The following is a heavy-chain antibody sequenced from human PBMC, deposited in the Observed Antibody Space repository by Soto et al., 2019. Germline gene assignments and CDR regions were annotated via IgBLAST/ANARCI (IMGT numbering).Heavy chain of an antibody. V-gene: IGHV3-48*01. CDR2: ISSISSTI. J-gene: IGHJ4*02. CDR1: GFTFSSYS. D-gene: IGHD3-3*01. Sequence: EVQLVESGGGLVQPGGSLRLSCAASGFTFSSYSMNWVRQAPGKGLEWVSYISSISSTIYYADSVKGRFTISRDNAKNSLYLQMNSLRAEDTAVYYCARFPPFGLVPGFDYWGQGTLVTVSS. CDR3: ARFPPFGLVPGFDY.